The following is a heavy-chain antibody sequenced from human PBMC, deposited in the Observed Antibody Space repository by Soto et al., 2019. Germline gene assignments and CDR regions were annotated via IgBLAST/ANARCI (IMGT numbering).Heavy chain of an antibody. CDR1: GFTFSTYS. V-gene: IGHV3-21*01. J-gene: IGHJ6*02. CDR2: ISSGSSYI. Sequence: GGSLRLSCAASGFTFSTYSMNWVRQAQGKGLEWVSSISSGSSYIYYADSVKGRFTISRDNAHTSLYLQMNSLRAEDTAVYYCATYTGSYYHYGMDVWGQGTTVTVSS. D-gene: IGHD5-12*01. CDR3: ATYTGSYYHYGMDV.